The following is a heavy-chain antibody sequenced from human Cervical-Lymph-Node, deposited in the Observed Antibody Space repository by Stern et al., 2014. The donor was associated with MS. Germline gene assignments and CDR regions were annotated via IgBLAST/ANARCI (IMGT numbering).Heavy chain of an antibody. D-gene: IGHD3-16*01. J-gene: IGHJ6*02. CDR2: IHPGDSDT. CDR1: GYNFIAQW. Sequence: EVQLVESGAEVKKPGESLKISCEGFGYNFIAQWIGWVRQMPGKGLEYMGIIHPGDSDTRYTSSFQGHITLSVDRSISTAFLQWSSLKASDTGIYYCASAGTGGRVVWGQGTTVTVSS. CDR3: ASAGTGGRVV. V-gene: IGHV5-51*03.